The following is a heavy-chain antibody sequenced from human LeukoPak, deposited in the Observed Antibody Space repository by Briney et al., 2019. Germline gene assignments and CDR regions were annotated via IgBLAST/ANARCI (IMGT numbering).Heavy chain of an antibody. J-gene: IGHJ4*02. CDR2: IYTSGST. CDR3: ARDTTTMVRGVIILFDY. Sequence: PSETLSLTCTVSGGSISSYYWSWIRQPAGKGLEWIGRIYTSGSTNYNPSLKSRVTMSVDTSKNQFSLKLSSVTAADTAVYYCARDTTTMVRGVIILFDYWGQGTLVTVSS. V-gene: IGHV4-4*07. CDR1: GGSISSYY. D-gene: IGHD3-10*01.